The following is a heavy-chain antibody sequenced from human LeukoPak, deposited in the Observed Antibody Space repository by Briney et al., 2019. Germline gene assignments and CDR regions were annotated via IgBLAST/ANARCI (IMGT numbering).Heavy chain of an antibody. V-gene: IGHV3-30*18. Sequence: GGSLRLSCAASGFTFSSFGMHWVRQAPGKGLEWVAVISYDGSNTYYADSVKGRFTISRDNSKNTLYLQMSSLRAEDTAVYYCAKGESQWLVPVYYFDYWGQGTLVTVSS. CDR1: GFTFSSFG. J-gene: IGHJ4*02. CDR2: ISYDGSNT. CDR3: AKGESQWLVPVYYFDY. D-gene: IGHD6-19*01.